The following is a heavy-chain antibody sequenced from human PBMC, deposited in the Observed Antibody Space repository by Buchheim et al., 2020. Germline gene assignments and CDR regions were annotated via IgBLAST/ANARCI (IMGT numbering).Heavy chain of an antibody. CDR2: ISYDGSNK. Sequence: QVQLVESGGGVVQPGRSLRLSCAASGFTFSSYGMHWVRQAPGKGLEWVAVISYDGSNKYYADSVKGRFTISRDNSKNTLYLQMNSLRAEDTAVYYCAKEWDYSFDYWGQGTL. CDR3: AKEWDYSFDY. D-gene: IGHD4-11*01. CDR1: GFTFSSYG. J-gene: IGHJ4*02. V-gene: IGHV3-30*18.